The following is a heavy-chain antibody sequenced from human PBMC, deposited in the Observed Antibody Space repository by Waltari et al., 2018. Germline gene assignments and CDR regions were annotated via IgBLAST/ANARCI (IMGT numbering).Heavy chain of an antibody. CDR2: INAGNGNT. V-gene: IGHV1-3*01. CDR3: ASGGITIFGVVTIDY. J-gene: IGHJ4*02. D-gene: IGHD3-3*01. Sequence: QVQLVQAGAEVKKPGASVKVSCKASGYTFTNYAMHWVRQAPGQRLEWMGWINAGNGNTKYSQKFQGRVTITRDTSASTAYMELSSLRSEDTAVYYCASGGITIFGVVTIDYWGQGTLVTVSS. CDR1: GYTFTNYA.